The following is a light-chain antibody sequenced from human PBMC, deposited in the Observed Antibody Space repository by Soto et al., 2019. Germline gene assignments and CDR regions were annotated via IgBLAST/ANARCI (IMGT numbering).Light chain of an antibody. CDR2: GAS. V-gene: IGKV3-15*01. Sequence: EAVLTQSPATLSVSPGERATLSCRASQTVGSNLAWYQHKPGQAPRLLISGASTRATGVPARFSGSGSGTEFALTISGLQSEDFTVYFCQQYNTRPQTFGQGTKVDIK. J-gene: IGKJ1*01. CDR3: QQYNTRPQT. CDR1: QTVGSN.